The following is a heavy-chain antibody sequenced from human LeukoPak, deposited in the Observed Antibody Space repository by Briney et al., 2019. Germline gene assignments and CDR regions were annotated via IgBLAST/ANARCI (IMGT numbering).Heavy chain of an antibody. V-gene: IGHV4-59*01. Sequence: ASETLSLTCTVSGGSISSYYWSWIRQPPGKGLEWIGYIYYSGSTNYNPSLKSRVTISVDTSKNQFSLKLSSVTAADTAVYYCARGVRSAKNWFDPWGQGTLVTVSS. CDR3: ARGVRSAKNWFDP. CDR1: GGSISSYY. CDR2: IYYSGST. J-gene: IGHJ5*02.